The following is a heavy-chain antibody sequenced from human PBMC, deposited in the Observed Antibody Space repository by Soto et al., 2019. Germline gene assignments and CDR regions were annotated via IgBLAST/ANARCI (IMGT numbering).Heavy chain of an antibody. Sequence: EVQLVESGGGLVQPGGSLKLSCAASGFTFSGSAMHWVRQASGKGLEWVGRIRSKANSYATAYAASVKGRFTISRDDSKNTAYLKMNSLKTEDTAVYYCTRHKDYGGSIRHYYYGMDVWGQGTTVTVSS. V-gene: IGHV3-73*02. J-gene: IGHJ6*02. D-gene: IGHD4-17*01. CDR3: TRHKDYGGSIRHYYYGMDV. CDR1: GFTFSGSA. CDR2: IRSKANSYAT.